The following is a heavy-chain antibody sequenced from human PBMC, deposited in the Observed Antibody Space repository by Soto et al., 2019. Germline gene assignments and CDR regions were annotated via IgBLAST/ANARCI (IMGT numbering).Heavy chain of an antibody. V-gene: IGHV4-34*01. CDR1: GGSFSGYY. Sequence: SETLSLTCAVYGGSFSGYYWSWIRQPPGKGLEWIGEINHSGSTNYNPSLKSRVTISVDTSKNQFSLKLSSVTAADTAVYYCARAPLFLGSSWPTDRGYYYYGIDVWGQGTTVTVSS. CDR2: INHSGST. J-gene: IGHJ6*02. D-gene: IGHD6-13*01. CDR3: ARAPLFLGSSWPTDRGYYYYGIDV.